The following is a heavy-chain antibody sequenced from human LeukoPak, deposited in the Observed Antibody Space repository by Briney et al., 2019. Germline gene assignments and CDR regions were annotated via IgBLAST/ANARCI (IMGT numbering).Heavy chain of an antibody. J-gene: IGHJ4*02. Sequence: ASVKVSCKASGYTFTSYDINWVRQATGQGLEWMGWMNPNSGNTGYAQKFQGRVTITRNTSISTAYMELSSLRSEDTAVYYCARDPSGKPAGLFDYWGQGTLVTVSS. V-gene: IGHV1-8*03. CDR1: GYTFTSYD. CDR3: ARDPSGKPAGLFDY. CDR2: MNPNSGNT. D-gene: IGHD2-2*01.